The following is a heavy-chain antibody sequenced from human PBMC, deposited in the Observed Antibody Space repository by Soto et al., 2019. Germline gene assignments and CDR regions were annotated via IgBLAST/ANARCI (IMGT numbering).Heavy chain of an antibody. D-gene: IGHD4-17*01. V-gene: IGHV4-39*01. CDR3: AGLYGGYVNY. Sequence: SETLSLTCTVSGGSISSSSYFWGWIRQPPGKGLEWIGSIYYSGSTYYNPSLKSRVTISIDTSNNQFSLKLSSVTAADTAFYYCAGLYGGYVNYWGQGTLVTVSS. J-gene: IGHJ4*02. CDR2: IYYSGST. CDR1: GGSISSSSYF.